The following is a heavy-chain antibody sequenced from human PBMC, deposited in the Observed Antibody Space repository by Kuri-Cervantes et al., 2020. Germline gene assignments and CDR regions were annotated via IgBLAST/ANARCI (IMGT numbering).Heavy chain of an antibody. V-gene: IGHV1-69*02. CDR1: GGTFSSYT. D-gene: IGHD3-10*01. J-gene: IGHJ4*02. CDR2: IIPILGIA. CDR3: ARMGSGSYSIATDY. Sequence: SVKVSCKASGGTFSSYTISWVRQAPGQGLEWMGRIIPILGIANYAQKFQGRVTITADKSTSTAYMELSSLRSEDTAVYYCARMGSGSYSIATDYWGQGTLVTVSS.